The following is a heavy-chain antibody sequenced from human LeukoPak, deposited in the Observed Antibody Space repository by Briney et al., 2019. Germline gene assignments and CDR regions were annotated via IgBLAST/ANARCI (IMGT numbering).Heavy chain of an antibody. D-gene: IGHD5-24*01. CDR1: GGTFSSYA. CDR3: AKASPGGDGYSIDY. Sequence: GASVTVSCKASGGTFSSYAISWVRQAPGQGLEWMGGIIPIFGTANYAQKFQGRVAITADESTSTAYMELNSLRAEDTAVYYCAKASPGGDGYSIDYWRQGTLVTVSS. CDR2: IIPIFGTA. J-gene: IGHJ4*02. V-gene: IGHV1-69*13.